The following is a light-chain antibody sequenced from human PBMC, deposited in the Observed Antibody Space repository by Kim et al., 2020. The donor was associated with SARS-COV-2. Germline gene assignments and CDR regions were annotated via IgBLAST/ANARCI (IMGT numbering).Light chain of an antibody. CDR2: ATS. V-gene: IGKV3-20*01. J-gene: IGKJ2*01. CDR3: QHYGSSPPLYT. CDR1: QIVGNNY. Sequence: DIVLTQSPGTLSLLPGERATLSCRASQIVGNNYIAWYQQKSGQAPRLLIYATSNRASGIPDRFSGSGSATDFTLTISRLQPEDFAIYYCQHYGSSPPLYTFGQGPSWRS.